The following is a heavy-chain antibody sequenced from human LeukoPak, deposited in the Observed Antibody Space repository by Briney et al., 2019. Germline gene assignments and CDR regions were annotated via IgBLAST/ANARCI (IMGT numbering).Heavy chain of an antibody. D-gene: IGHD2/OR15-2a*01. Sequence: ASVKVSCKASGYTFTSYGISWVRQAPGQGLEWMGWISAYNGNTNYAQKLQGRVTMTTDTSTSTAYMELRSLRSDDTAVYYCARDGWLFLGHYYYGMDVWGQGTTVTVSS. V-gene: IGHV1-18*01. CDR2: ISAYNGNT. CDR3: ARDGWLFLGHYYYGMDV. CDR1: GYTFTSYG. J-gene: IGHJ6*02.